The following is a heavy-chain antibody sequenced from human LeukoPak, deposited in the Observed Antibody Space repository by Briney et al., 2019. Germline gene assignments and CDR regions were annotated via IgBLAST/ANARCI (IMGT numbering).Heavy chain of an antibody. CDR2: ISGSGGRT. J-gene: IGHJ5*02. CDR3: AKAVTYSRQSGWCDP. Sequence: WVSAISGSGGRTYYADSVKGRFTISRDNSKNTLYLQMNSLRAEDTSVYYCAKAVTYSRQSGWCDPWGQGTLVTVSA. D-gene: IGHD1-26*01. V-gene: IGHV3-23*01.